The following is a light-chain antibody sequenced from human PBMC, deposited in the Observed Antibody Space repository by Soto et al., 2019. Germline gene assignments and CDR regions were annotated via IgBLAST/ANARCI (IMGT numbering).Light chain of an antibody. Sequence: ENVLTQSPGTLSLSPGERATLSCRASQSVSRNFLAWYQQKPGQAPRLLIYHASNRATGIPDRFSGSGSGTDFHLTISRLEPEDFAMYYCQQYASARRTFGQGTNLEIK. J-gene: IGKJ2*01. CDR1: QSVSRNF. V-gene: IGKV3-20*01. CDR2: HAS. CDR3: QQYASARRT.